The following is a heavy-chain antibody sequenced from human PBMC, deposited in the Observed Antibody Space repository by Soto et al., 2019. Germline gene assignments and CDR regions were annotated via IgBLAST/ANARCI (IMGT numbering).Heavy chain of an antibody. Sequence: GGSLRLSCAASGFTFSGCAMGWVRQAPGKGLEWVSDIIDSGASTYYADSVQGRFTISRDNSKSTLYLQMNSLRAEDTALYYCAKGRSYYFYYGADVWGQGTTVTVSS. J-gene: IGHJ6*02. CDR3: AKGRSYYFYYGADV. V-gene: IGHV3-23*01. CDR1: GFTFSGCA. CDR2: IIDSGAST.